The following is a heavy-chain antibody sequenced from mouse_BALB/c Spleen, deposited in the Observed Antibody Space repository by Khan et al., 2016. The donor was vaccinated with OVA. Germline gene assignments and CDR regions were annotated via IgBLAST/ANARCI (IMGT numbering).Heavy chain of an antibody. Sequence: EVELVESGGGLVQPGGSLKLSCAASGFTFSSYIMSWVRQTPEKRLEWVAYISNGGGSTYYLDTVKGRFTISRDNAKNTLYLQMSSLTSEDTAMYYCARHGNYVSFDYWGQGTTLTVSS. D-gene: IGHD2-1*01. J-gene: IGHJ2*01. CDR3: ARHGNYVSFDY. CDR1: GFTFSSYI. CDR2: ISNGGGST. V-gene: IGHV5-12-2*01.